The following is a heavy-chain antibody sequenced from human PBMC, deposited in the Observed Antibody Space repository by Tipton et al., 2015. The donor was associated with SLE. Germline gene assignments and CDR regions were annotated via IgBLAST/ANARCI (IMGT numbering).Heavy chain of an antibody. V-gene: IGHV4-38-2*01. CDR2: IYHSGST. CDR1: GYSISSGYY. D-gene: IGHD4-17*01. J-gene: IGHJ3*02. Sequence: GLVKPSETLSLTCAVSGYSISSGYYWGWIRQPPGKGLEWIGSIYHSGSTYYNPSLKSRVTISVDTSKNQFSLKLSSVTAADTAVYYCARSPTDLTPGAWAFDIWGQGTMVTVSS. CDR3: ARSPTDLTPGAWAFDI.